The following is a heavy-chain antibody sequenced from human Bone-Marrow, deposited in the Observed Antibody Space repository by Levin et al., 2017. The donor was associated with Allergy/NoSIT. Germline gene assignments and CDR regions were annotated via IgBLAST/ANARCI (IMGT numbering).Heavy chain of an antibody. CDR2: ISYDGNKQ. D-gene: IGHD1-26*01. V-gene: IGHV3-30*18. Sequence: GGSLRLSCAASGFTFSNYGVDWVRQAPGKGLEWVALISYDGNKQYYVDSVKGRFTISRDNSKNTVDLQMSSLRAEDTAVYYCVKEQGSYDFHHYGMDVWGQGTTVTVSS. CDR3: VKEQGSYDFHHYGMDV. CDR1: GFTFSNYG. J-gene: IGHJ6*02.